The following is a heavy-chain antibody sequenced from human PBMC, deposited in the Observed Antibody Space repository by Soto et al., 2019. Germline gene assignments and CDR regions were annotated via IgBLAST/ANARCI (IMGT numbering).Heavy chain of an antibody. CDR2: IYDSRST. V-gene: IGHV4-31*03. CDR1: GGSISSGDYY. Sequence: QVQLQESGPGLVKPSQTLSLTCTVSGGSISSGDYYWTWIRQHPGKGLEWIGYIYDSRSTYYNPSLKSRLTISVDTSKNQFSLKLSSVSAADTAVYYCARERTDANGVFGMDVVGQGTTVTVSS. J-gene: IGHJ6*02. D-gene: IGHD2-8*01. CDR3: ARERTDANGVFGMDV.